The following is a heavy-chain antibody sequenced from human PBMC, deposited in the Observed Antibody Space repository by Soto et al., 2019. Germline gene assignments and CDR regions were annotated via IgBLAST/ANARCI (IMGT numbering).Heavy chain of an antibody. CDR1: GGTFSSYA. V-gene: IGHV1-69*06. D-gene: IGHD3-3*01. Sequence: SVKVSCKASGGTFSSYAISWVRQAPGQGREWMGGIIPIFGTANYAQKFQGRVTITADKSTSTAYMELSSLRSEDTAVYYCARGGLYYDFWSGSKNWFDPWGQGTLVTVSS. CDR2: IIPIFGTA. CDR3: ARGGLYYDFWSGSKNWFDP. J-gene: IGHJ5*02.